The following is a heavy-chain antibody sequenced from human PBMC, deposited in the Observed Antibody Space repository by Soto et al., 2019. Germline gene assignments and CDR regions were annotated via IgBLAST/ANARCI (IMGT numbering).Heavy chain of an antibody. D-gene: IGHD6-13*01. Sequence: QVQLVESGGGVVQPGRSLRLSCAASGFTFSSYGMHWVRQAPGKGLEWVAVISYDGSNKYYADSVKGRFTISRDNSKNTLYLQMNSLRAEDTAVYYCAKDGAAVTFDYWGQGTLVTVSS. CDR3: AKDGAAVTFDY. CDR2: ISYDGSNK. CDR1: GFTFSSYG. J-gene: IGHJ4*02. V-gene: IGHV3-30*18.